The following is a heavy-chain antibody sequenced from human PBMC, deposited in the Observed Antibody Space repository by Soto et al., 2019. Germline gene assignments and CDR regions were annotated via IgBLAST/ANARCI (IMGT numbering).Heavy chain of an antibody. CDR2: ISYDGSNK. J-gene: IGHJ6*02. CDR3: AKDLLAAADYYYYYGMDV. CDR1: GFTFSSYG. Sequence: GGSLRLSCAASGFTFSSYGMHWVRQAPGKGLEWVAVISYDGSNKYYADSVKGRFTISRDNSKNTLYLQMNSLRAEDTAVYYCAKDLLAAADYYYYYGMDVWGQGTTVTVSS. D-gene: IGHD6-13*01. V-gene: IGHV3-30*18.